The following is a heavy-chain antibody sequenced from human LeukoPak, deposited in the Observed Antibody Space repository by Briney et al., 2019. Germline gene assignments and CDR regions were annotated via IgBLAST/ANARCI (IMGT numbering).Heavy chain of an antibody. CDR3: ARDSLRGPTANDY. D-gene: IGHD5-18*01. V-gene: IGHV1-18*01. J-gene: IGHJ4*02. CDR1: GDTFTSYG. Sequence: EASVKVSCKASGDTFTSYGISWVRQAPGQGLEWMGWISAYDGNTNYAQKLQGRVTMTTDTSTSTAYMELRSLRSDDTAVYYCARDSLRGPTANDYWGQGTLVTVSS. CDR2: ISAYDGNT.